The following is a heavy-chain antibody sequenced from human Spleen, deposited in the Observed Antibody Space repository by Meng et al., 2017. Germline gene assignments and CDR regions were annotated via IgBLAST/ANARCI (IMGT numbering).Heavy chain of an antibody. V-gene: IGHV1-69*01. Sequence: QGQLVQSGGGVMRPGASVKVSCKASGGTLSINTISWVRQAPGQGLEWMGGIIPIFGTANYAQNFQGRVTITADESTTTAYMELSSLRSEDTAVYYCASGVGSGTTPVDYWGQGTLVTVSS. CDR3: ASGVGSGTTPVDY. CDR2: IIPIFGTA. D-gene: IGHD3-10*01. CDR1: GGTLSINT. J-gene: IGHJ4*02.